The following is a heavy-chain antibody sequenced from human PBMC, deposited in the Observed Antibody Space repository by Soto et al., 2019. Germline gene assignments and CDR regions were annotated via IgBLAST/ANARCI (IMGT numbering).Heavy chain of an antibody. CDR1: GGSISSYY. Sequence: QVQLQESGPGLVKPSETLSLTCTVSGGSISSYYWSWIRQPPGKGLEWIGYIYYSGSTNYNPSLKSRVTISVDTSKNQFSLKLSSVTAADTAVYYCARSSRIQLWFKYQFDYWGQGTLVTVSS. J-gene: IGHJ4*02. V-gene: IGHV4-59*01. D-gene: IGHD5-18*01. CDR3: ARSSRIQLWFKYQFDY. CDR2: IYYSGST.